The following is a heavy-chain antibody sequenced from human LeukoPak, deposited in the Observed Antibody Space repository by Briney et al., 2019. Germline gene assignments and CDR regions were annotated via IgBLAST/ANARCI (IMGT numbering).Heavy chain of an antibody. D-gene: IGHD3-10*02. CDR3: AELGITMIGGV. V-gene: IGHV3-48*03. CDR2: ISSSGSTI. J-gene: IGHJ6*04. Sequence: GGSLRPSCAASGFTFSSYEMNWVRQAPGKGLEWVSYISSSGSTIYYADSVKGRFTISRDNAKNSLYLQMNSLRAEDTAVYYCAELGITMIGGVWGKGTTVTTSS. CDR1: GFTFSSYE.